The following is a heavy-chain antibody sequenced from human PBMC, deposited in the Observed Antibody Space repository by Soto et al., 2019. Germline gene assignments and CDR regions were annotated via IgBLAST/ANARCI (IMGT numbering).Heavy chain of an antibody. Sequence: SETLSLTCTVSGGSISSGDYYWSWIRQPPGKGLEWIGYIYYSGSTYYNPSLKSRVTISVDTSKNQFSLKLSSVTAADTAVYYCASRNRVRIADHYDILTGYYTDFDYWGQGTLVTVSS. J-gene: IGHJ4*02. V-gene: IGHV4-30-4*01. CDR1: GGSISSGDYY. CDR2: IYYSGST. D-gene: IGHD3-9*01. CDR3: ASRNRVRIADHYDILTGYYTDFDY.